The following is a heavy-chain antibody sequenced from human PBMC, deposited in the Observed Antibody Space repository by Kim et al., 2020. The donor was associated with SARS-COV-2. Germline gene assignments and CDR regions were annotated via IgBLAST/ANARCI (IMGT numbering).Heavy chain of an antibody. D-gene: IGHD3-3*01. Sequence: SLRSRVTISVATSKNQCSLKLSSVTAADTAVYYCARGDTIFGVVINAFDIWGQGTMVTVSS. J-gene: IGHJ3*02. V-gene: IGHV4-31*02. CDR3: ARGDTIFGVVINAFDI.